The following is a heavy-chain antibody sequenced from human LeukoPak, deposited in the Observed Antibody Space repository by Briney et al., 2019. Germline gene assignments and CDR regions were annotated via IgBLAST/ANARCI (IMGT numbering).Heavy chain of an antibody. CDR2: ISYNGSNK. D-gene: IGHD6-6*01. V-gene: IGHV3-30-3*01. CDR1: GFTFSSYA. J-gene: IGHJ4*02. CDR3: ARSPRGSSSFDY. Sequence: GGSLRLSCAASGFTFSSYAMHWVRQAPGKGLEWVAVISYNGSNKYYADSVKGRFTISRDNSKNTLYLQMNSLRAEDTAVYYCARSPRGSSSFDYWGQGTLVTVSS.